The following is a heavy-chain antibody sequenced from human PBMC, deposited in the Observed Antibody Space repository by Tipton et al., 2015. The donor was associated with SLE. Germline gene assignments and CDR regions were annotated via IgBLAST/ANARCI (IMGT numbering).Heavy chain of an antibody. Sequence: SLRLSCAASGFTFSSYSMNWVRQAPGKGLEWVLSISSSSSYIYYADSVKGRFTISRDNAKNSLYLQMNSLRAEDTAVYYCARVYEAYYDFWSGYSLLDMDVWGKGTTVTVSS. CDR1: GFTFSSYS. V-gene: IGHV3-21*01. D-gene: IGHD3-3*01. CDR2: ISSSSSYI. J-gene: IGHJ6*03. CDR3: ARVYEAYYDFWSGYSLLDMDV.